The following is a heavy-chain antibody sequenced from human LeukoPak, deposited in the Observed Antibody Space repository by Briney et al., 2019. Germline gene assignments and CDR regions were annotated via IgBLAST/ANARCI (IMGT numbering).Heavy chain of an antibody. CDR2: IKQDGSEK. CDR3: ARDGGYGSGAFDY. V-gene: IGHV3-7*01. Sequence: GGSLRPSCAASGFTFSSYWMSWVRQAPGKGLEWVANIKQDGSEKYYVDSVKGRFTISRDNAKNSLYLQMNSLRAEDTAVYYCARDGGYGSGAFDYWGQGTLVTVSS. CDR1: GFTFSSYW. D-gene: IGHD3-10*01. J-gene: IGHJ4*02.